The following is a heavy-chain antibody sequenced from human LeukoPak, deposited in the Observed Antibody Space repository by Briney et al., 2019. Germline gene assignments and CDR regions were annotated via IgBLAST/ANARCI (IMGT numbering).Heavy chain of an antibody. Sequence: GRSLRLSCAASGFTFSSYGMHWVRPAPGKGLEGVAVIWYDGSNKYYADSVKGRFTIYREKSKSTLYLQMNSLRAEDTAVYYCARALRGGWYLDYWGQGTLVTVSS. CDR3: ARALRGGWYLDY. V-gene: IGHV3-33*01. CDR2: IWYDGSNK. J-gene: IGHJ4*02. CDR1: GFTFSSYG. D-gene: IGHD6-19*01.